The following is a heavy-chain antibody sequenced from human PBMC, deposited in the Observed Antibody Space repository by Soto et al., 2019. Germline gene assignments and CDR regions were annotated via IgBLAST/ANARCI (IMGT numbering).Heavy chain of an antibody. Sequence: QVQLVQSGAEVKKPGASVKVSCKASGYTFTSYDINWVRQATGQGLEWMGYMNPNSGNTVYAQKFQGRVTMTWDTSISTAYMDLSSLTSEDPAVYYCVSEGMDVSGHGPKVTVCS. J-gene: IGHJ6*02. CDR3: VSEGMDV. CDR1: GYTFTSYD. CDR2: MNPNSGNT. V-gene: IGHV1-8*01.